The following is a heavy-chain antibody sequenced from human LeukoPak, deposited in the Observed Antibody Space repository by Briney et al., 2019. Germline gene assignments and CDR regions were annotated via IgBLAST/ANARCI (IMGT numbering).Heavy chain of an antibody. J-gene: IGHJ3*02. Sequence: GASVKVSCKASGYTFTSYDINWVRQATGQGLEWMGWMNPNSGNTGYAQKFQGRVTITRNTSISTAYMELSSLRSEDTAVYYCARKQLLLDDAFDIWGQGTMVTVPS. CDR2: MNPNSGNT. D-gene: IGHD2-2*01. V-gene: IGHV1-8*03. CDR1: GYTFTSYD. CDR3: ARKQLLLDDAFDI.